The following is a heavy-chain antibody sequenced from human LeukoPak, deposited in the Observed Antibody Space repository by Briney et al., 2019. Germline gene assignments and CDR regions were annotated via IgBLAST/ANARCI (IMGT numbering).Heavy chain of an antibody. V-gene: IGHV1-24*01. J-gene: IGHJ4*02. CDR2: FDPEDGET. CDR3: ATDLLADYGGKERY. CDR1: GYTLTDLS. Sequence: GASVKVSCKVSGYTLTDLSMHWVRQAPGKGLEWMGGFDPEDGETIYAQKFQGRVTMTEDTSTDTAYMELSSLRSEDTAVYYCATDLLADYGGKERYWGQGTLVTVSS. D-gene: IGHD4-23*01.